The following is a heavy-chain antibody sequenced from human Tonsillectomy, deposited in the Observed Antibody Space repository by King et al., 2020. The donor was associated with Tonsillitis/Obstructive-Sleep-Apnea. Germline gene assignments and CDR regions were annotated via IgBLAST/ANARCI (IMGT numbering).Heavy chain of an antibody. D-gene: IGHD2-2*01. CDR1: GFTFSGSA. V-gene: IGHV3-73*02. CDR3: TRLNCSSTSCYDY. J-gene: IGHJ4*02. Sequence: VQLVESGGGLVQPGGSLKLSCAASGFTFSGSAMHWVRQASGKGLEWVGRIRSKANSYATAYAESVKGRFTISRVDSKNTAYLQMNSLKTEDTAVYYCTRLNCSSTSCYDYWGQGTLVTVSS. CDR2: IRSKANSYAT.